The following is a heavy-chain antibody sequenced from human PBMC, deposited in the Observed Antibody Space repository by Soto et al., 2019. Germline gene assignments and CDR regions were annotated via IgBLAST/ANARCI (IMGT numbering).Heavy chain of an antibody. D-gene: IGHD3-22*01. CDR1: GGTFSSYA. J-gene: IGHJ4*02. V-gene: IGHV1-69*01. CDR3: ARGWYYYDSRGYPFDF. Sequence: VKVSCKASGGTFSSYAISWVRQAPGQGLEWMGGIIPIFGTANYAQKFQGRVSITADDSTSTAYMELSSLRSEDTAVYYCARGWYYYDSRGYPFDFWGQGALVTVSS. CDR2: IIPIFGTA.